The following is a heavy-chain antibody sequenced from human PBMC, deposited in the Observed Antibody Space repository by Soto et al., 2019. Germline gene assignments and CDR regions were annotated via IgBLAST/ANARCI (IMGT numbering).Heavy chain of an antibody. D-gene: IGHD6-6*01. J-gene: IGHJ5*02. V-gene: IGHV3-48*02. Sequence: APGKGLEWVSYINSSSSTIYYADSVKGRFTISRDNAKNSLYLQMNSLRDENTAVYYCAREHSSSGLNWFDPWGQGTLVTVSS. CDR3: AREHSSSGLNWFDP. CDR2: INSSSSTI.